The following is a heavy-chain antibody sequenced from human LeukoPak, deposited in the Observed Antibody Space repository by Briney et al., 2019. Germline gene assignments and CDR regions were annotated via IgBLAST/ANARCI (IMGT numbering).Heavy chain of an antibody. V-gene: IGHV3-73*01. CDR1: GFTFSGSA. Sequence: PGGSLTLSCAASGFTFSGSAMHWVRQASGKGLEWVGRIRSKANSYATAYAASVKGRFTISRDDSKTTAYLQMNSLKTEDTAVYYCTSTVVTGGNAFDIWGQGTMVTVSS. D-gene: IGHD4-23*01. CDR2: IRSKANSYAT. CDR3: TSTVVTGGNAFDI. J-gene: IGHJ3*02.